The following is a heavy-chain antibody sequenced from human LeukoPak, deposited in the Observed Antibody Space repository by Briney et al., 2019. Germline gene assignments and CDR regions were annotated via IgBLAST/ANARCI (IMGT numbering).Heavy chain of an antibody. CDR1: GYSFTTYW. Sequence: GESLKISCKGAGYSFTTYWIAWVRQMPGKGLEWMGIIFPGDSETIYSPSFQGQVTISADNSITTAYLQWSSLKASDTAMYYCARPRGFNNPFDYWGQGTLVTVSS. V-gene: IGHV5-51*01. CDR3: ARPRGFNNPFDY. D-gene: IGHD1-14*01. J-gene: IGHJ4*02. CDR2: IFPGDSET.